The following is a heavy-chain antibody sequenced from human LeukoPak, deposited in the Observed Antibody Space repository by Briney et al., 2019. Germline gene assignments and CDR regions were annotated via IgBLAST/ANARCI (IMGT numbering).Heavy chain of an antibody. Sequence: PGESLKISCKGSGYSFPFYWIAWVRQMPGKGLEWMGIIYPRDSDTRYSPSFQGQVTISADKSISTAYLQWRSLAASDTAMYYCARHESGGDGSRASDIWGQGTMVTVSS. J-gene: IGHJ3*02. CDR3: ARHESGGDGSRASDI. CDR2: IYPRDSDT. D-gene: IGHD2-21*01. V-gene: IGHV5-51*01. CDR1: GYSFPFYW.